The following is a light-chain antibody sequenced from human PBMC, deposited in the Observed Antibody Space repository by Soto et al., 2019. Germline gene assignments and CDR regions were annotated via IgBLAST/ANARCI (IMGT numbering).Light chain of an antibody. CDR2: GAS. CDR3: QQSYSTLRT. CDR1: QSISRY. V-gene: IGKV1-39*01. Sequence: DIQMTQSPSSLSASVGDRVTITCRASQSISRYLNWYQQKPGEAPRLLMYGASSLKSGVPSRFSGRCSGKDLTLTISSLQPEDFAIYCCQQSYSTLRTFGQGTKVEIK. J-gene: IGKJ1*01.